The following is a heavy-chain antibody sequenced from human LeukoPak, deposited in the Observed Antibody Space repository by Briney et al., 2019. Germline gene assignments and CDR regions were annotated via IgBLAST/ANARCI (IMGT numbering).Heavy chain of an antibody. CDR2: IKQDGSEK. D-gene: IGHD5-18*01. V-gene: IGHV3-7*05. CDR3: ARAQLWLYGDAFDI. Sequence: GGSLRLSCAASGFTFSSYWMSWVRQAPGKGLEWVPNIKQDGSEKYYVDSVKGRFTISRDNAKNSLYLQMNSLRAEDTAVYYCARAQLWLYGDAFDIWGQGTMVTVSS. J-gene: IGHJ3*02. CDR1: GFTFSSYW.